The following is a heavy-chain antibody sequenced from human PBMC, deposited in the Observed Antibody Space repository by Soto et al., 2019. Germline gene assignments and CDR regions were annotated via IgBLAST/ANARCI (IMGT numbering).Heavy chain of an antibody. V-gene: IGHV4-34*01. D-gene: IGHD2-15*01. Sequence: SETLSLTCAVYGGSFSGYYWSWIRQPPGKGLEWIGEINHSGSTNYNPSLKSRVTISVDTSKNQFSLKLSSVTAADTAVYYCARGLWVVVLAAITFDIWGRGTMVTVSS. CDR2: INHSGST. J-gene: IGHJ3*02. CDR1: GGSFSGYY. CDR3: ARGLWVVVLAAITFDI.